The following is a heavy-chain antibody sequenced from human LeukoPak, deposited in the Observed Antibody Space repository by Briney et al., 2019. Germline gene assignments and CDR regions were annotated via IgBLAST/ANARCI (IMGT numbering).Heavy chain of an antibody. D-gene: IGHD6-13*01. CDR2: ISSSGSTI. CDR1: GFTYSSYE. Sequence: GGSLRLSCAASGFTYSSYEMNWVRQAPGKGLEWVSYISSSGSTIYYADSVKGRFTISRDNAKNSLYLQMNSLRAEDTAVYYCARPGYSSSWYPLYWGQGTLVTVSS. J-gene: IGHJ4*02. CDR3: ARPGYSSSWYPLY. V-gene: IGHV3-48*03.